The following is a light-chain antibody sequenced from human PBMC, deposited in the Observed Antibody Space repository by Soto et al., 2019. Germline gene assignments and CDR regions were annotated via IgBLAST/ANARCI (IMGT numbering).Light chain of an antibody. CDR3: QQHRSYPYT. V-gene: IGKV1-5*01. Sequence: DIQMTQFPSTLSASVGDRVTITCRASQTTNTWLAWYQQKPGTAPKLLIYDASSLEGGVPSRFSASGSGTEFTFNNSSLQPDDLATYYCQQHRSYPYTFGQGTKVEIK. CDR1: QTTNTW. CDR2: DAS. J-gene: IGKJ2*01.